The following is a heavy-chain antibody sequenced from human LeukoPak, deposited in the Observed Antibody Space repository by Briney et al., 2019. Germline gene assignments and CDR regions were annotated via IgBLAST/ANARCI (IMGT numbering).Heavy chain of an antibody. CDR3: AKESSSWYAPRLYYFDY. Sequence: GGSLRLSCAASGFTFDDYAMPWVRQAPGKGLEWVSGISWNSGSIGYADSVKGRFTISRDNAKNSLYLQMNSLRAEDTALYYCAKESSSWYAPRLYYFDYWGQGTLVTVSS. CDR1: GFTFDDYA. D-gene: IGHD6-13*01. J-gene: IGHJ4*02. CDR2: ISWNSGSI. V-gene: IGHV3-9*01.